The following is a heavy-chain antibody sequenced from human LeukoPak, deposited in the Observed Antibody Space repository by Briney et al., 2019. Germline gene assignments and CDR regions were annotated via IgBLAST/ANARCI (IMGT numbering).Heavy chain of an antibody. J-gene: IGHJ6*02. CDR3: ARIGSKALYGMDV. CDR1: GFTFSSYG. V-gene: IGHV3-33*01. Sequence: GGSLRLSCAASGFTFSSYGMHWVRQAPGKGLEWVAVIWYDGSNKYYADSVKGRFTISRDNSKNTLYLQTNSLRAEDTAVYYCARIGSKALYGMDVWGQGTTVTVSS. CDR2: IWYDGSNK.